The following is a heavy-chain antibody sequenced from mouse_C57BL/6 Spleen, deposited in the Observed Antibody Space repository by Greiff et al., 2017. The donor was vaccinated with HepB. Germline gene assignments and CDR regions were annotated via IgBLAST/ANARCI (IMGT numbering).Heavy chain of an antibody. V-gene: IGHV1-74*01. J-gene: IGHJ3*01. D-gene: IGHD2-1*01. CDR2: IHPSDSDT. Sequence: QVQLKQPGAELVKPGASVKVSCKASGYTFTSYWMHWVKQRPGQGLELIGRIHPSDSDTNYNQKFKGKATLTVDKSSSTAYMQLSSLTSEDSAVYYCAKGNYYANSFAYWGQGTLVTVSA. CDR1: GYTFTSYW. CDR3: AKGNYYANSFAY.